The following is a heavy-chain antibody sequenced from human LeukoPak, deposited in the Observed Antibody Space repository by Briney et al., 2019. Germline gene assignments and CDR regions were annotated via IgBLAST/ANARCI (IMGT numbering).Heavy chain of an antibody. CDR1: GGSISSGGYY. Sequence: SSETLSLTCTVSGGSISSGGYYWSWIRQHPGKGLEWIGYIYYSGSTYYNPSLKSRVTISVDTSKNQFSLKLSSVTAADTAVYYCARGGSWGYDFWSGYYLGAGYYYGMDVWGQGTTVTVSS. D-gene: IGHD3-3*01. CDR3: ARGGSWGYDFWSGYYLGAGYYYGMDV. J-gene: IGHJ6*02. CDR2: IYYSGST. V-gene: IGHV4-31*03.